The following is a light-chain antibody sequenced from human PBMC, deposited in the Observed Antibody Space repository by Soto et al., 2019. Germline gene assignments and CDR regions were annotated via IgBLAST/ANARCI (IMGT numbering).Light chain of an antibody. CDR2: GAS. J-gene: IGKJ1*01. Sequence: EIVLTQSPRTLSLSPGERATLSCRASQTVSSTYLVWYQQKPGQAPRLLIYGASNRAPGLSDRFSGSGSGTDFTLTISRLEPEDFAVYYCHQCGNSWWTFGQGTKVEIK. CDR3: HQCGNSWWT. CDR1: QTVSSTY. V-gene: IGKV3-20*01.